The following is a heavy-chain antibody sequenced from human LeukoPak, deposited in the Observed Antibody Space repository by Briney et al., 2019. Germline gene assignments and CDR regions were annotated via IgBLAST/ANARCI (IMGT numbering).Heavy chain of an antibody. J-gene: IGHJ6*03. V-gene: IGHV3-74*01. D-gene: IGHD2-15*01. Sequence: GGSLRLSCAASGFTFSSYWMHWVRQAPGKGLVWVSRINSDGSSTSYADSVKGRFTISRDNAKNTLYLQMNSLRAEDTAVYYCARESLSTNCSGGSCYSGYYYYYMDVWGKGTTVTVSS. CDR1: GFTFSSYW. CDR3: ARESLSTNCSGGSCYSGYYYYYMDV. CDR2: INSDGSST.